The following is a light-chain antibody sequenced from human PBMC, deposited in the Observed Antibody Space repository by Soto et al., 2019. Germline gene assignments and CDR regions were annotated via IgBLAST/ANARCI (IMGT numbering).Light chain of an antibody. CDR3: ATWDDRLNGYV. J-gene: IGLJ1*01. CDR2: SNN. CDR1: NSNIGSNT. Sequence: QLVLTQPPSASGTPGQRVTISCSGSNSNIGSNTVTWYQQLPGTAPILLIYSNNQRSSGVPDRFSGSRSGTSGSLAISGLQSEDEADYYCATWDDRLNGYVFGSGTKLTVL. V-gene: IGLV1-44*01.